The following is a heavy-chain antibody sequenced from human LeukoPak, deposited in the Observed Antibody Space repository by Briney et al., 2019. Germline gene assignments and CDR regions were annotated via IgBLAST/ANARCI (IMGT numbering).Heavy chain of an antibody. CDR1: GFTLSSYE. D-gene: IGHD2-2*02. Sequence: GGSLTLSCAASGFTLSSYEMNWVRQAPGEGLEWVSYICSSGSTIYYADSVKGRFTISRDNAKNSLYLQMNSLRAEDTAVYYCARDYCSGTSIYSPGMHVWGQGTTVTVSS. J-gene: IGHJ6*02. CDR3: ARDYCSGTSIYSPGMHV. CDR2: ICSSGSTI. V-gene: IGHV3-48*03.